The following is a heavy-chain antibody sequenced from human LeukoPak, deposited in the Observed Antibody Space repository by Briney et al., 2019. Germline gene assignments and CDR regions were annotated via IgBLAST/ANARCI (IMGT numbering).Heavy chain of an antibody. J-gene: IGHJ4*02. Sequence: GGSLRLSCAASGFTFSSYSMNWVRQAPGKGLEWVSSISSSSSYIYYADSVKGRFTISRDNAKNSLYLQMNSLRAEDTAVYYCARVKDTAMAALDYWGQGTLVTVSS. CDR2: ISSSSSYI. V-gene: IGHV3-21*01. CDR3: ARVKDTAMAALDY. D-gene: IGHD5-18*01. CDR1: GFTFSSYS.